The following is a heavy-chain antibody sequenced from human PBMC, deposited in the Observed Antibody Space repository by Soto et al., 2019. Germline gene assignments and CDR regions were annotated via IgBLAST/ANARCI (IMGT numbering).Heavy chain of an antibody. J-gene: IGHJ4*02. CDR1: GGSISSGGYS. CDR3: ARVPDY. V-gene: IGHV4-30-2*01. CDR2: IYHSGST. Sequence: QLQLQESGSGLVKPSQTLSLTCAVSGGSISSGGYSWSWIRQPPGKGLEWIGYIYHSGSTYYNPSLTRRVATSADRSKTNLPLKLSSVPDAARAVYYCARVPDYWGQGTLVTVSS.